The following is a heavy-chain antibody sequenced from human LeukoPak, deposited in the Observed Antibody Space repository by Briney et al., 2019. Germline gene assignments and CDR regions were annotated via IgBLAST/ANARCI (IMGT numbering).Heavy chain of an antibody. Sequence: SETLSLTCTVSGGSISTYYWSWIRQPPGKGLEWIGYIYHSGSTSYNPSLKSRVTISVYTSKNHCSLKLSSVTADDTAVYYCARGDRVDSSSWYNWFDPWGQGTLVAVSS. CDR2: IYHSGST. V-gene: IGHV4-59*01. CDR3: ARGDRVDSSSWYNWFDP. J-gene: IGHJ5*02. CDR1: GGSISTYY. D-gene: IGHD6-13*01.